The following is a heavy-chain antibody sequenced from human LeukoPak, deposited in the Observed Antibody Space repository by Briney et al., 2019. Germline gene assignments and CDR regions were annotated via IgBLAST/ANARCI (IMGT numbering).Heavy chain of an antibody. CDR2: IYYSGST. CDR3: AREMATRPYFDY. CDR1: GRPISRYY. D-gene: IGHD5-24*01. V-gene: IGHV4-59*01. J-gene: IGHJ4*02. Sequence: KPSETLSLTCTVSGRPISRYYGSWIRQPPGKGLEWIGYIYYSGSTNYNPSLKRRVTISVDTSKNQFSLKLSSVTAADTAVYYCAREMATRPYFDYWGQGTLVTVSS.